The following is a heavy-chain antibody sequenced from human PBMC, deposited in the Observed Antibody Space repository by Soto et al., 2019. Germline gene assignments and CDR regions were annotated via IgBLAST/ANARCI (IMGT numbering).Heavy chain of an antibody. D-gene: IGHD3-10*01. CDR3: ARNPPMTRGNGMDV. V-gene: IGHV3-7*03. J-gene: IGHJ6*02. CDR1: GFTFSSYW. Sequence: EVQLVESGGGLVQPGGSLRLSCAASGFTFSSYWMSWVRQAPGKGLEWVANMKQDGTEKYYVDSVKGRFTISRDNAKNSLYLQMNSLRAEDTAVYYCARNPPMTRGNGMDVWGQGTTVTVSS. CDR2: MKQDGTEK.